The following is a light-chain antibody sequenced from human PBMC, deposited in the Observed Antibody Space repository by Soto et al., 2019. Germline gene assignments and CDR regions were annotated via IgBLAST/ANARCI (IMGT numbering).Light chain of an antibody. Sequence: IVLAQSPDSLTASLGDXPTINRKDRQPVFRSSNNKHQFAGYQQKPTQSPKMLISWASTRESGVPDRFSGRGSGRECTLTISRLQAEDAAGCYCQQYNDVPVTFGQGTRVEIK. CDR2: WAS. CDR3: QQYNDVPVT. J-gene: IGKJ5*01. CDR1: QPVFRSSNNKHQ. V-gene: IGKV4-1*01.